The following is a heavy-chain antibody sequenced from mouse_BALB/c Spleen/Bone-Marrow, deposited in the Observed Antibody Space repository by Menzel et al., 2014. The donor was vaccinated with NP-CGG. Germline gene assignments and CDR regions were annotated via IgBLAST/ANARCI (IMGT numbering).Heavy chain of an antibody. J-gene: IGHJ3*01. V-gene: IGHV1-67*01. CDR2: ISTYYGNA. CDR1: SYTFTDYA. CDR3: TRGGRYDEVAY. D-gene: IGHD2-14*01. Sequence: QVQLQQSGPELVRPGVSVKISCKGSSYTFTDYAMHWVKQSHAKSLEWIGVISTYYGNANYNQKFKGKATMTVDKSSSTAYMELARLTSEDSAVYYGTRGGRYDEVAYWGQGTLVTVSA.